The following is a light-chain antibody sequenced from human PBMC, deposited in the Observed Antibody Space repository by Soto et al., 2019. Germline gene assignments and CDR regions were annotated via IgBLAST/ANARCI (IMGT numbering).Light chain of an antibody. CDR1: SGHSSYA. J-gene: IGLJ1*01. CDR2: LNSDGSH. Sequence: QSVLTQSPSASASLGASVKLTCTLSSGHSSYAIAWHQQQPEKGPRYLMKLNSDGSHSKGDEIPDRFSGSSSGAERYLIISSLQSEDDADYYCQTWGTGIHVFGTGTELTVL. V-gene: IGLV4-69*01. CDR3: QTWGTGIHV.